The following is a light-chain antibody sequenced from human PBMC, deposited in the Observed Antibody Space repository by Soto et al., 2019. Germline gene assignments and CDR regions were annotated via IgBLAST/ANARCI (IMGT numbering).Light chain of an antibody. J-gene: IGKJ4*01. V-gene: IGKV3-20*01. CDR1: QSVDSST. CDR3: QHFDDSLT. CDR2: GAS. Sequence: EVVLTQSLGTLSLSPGERATLSCRASQSVDSSTLAWYQQKPGQAPRLLISGASKRATGTPDRFSGSGSGTDFPLTISRREPEDFAVYYCQHFDDSLTFGGGTKVEIK.